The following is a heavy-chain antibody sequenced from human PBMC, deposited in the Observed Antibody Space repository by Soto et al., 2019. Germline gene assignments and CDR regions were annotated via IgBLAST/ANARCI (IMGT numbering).Heavy chain of an antibody. D-gene: IGHD2-15*01. CDR3: ARAPRNCSGGSCYFNWFDP. CDR1: GFTFSSYA. CDR2: ISGSGSST. J-gene: IGHJ5*02. Sequence: PGGSLRLSCAASGFTFSSYAMSWVRQAPGKELEWVSAISGSGSSTYYADSVKGRFTISRGNSKNTLYLQMNSLRAEDTALYYCARAPRNCSGGSCYFNWFDPWGQGTLVTVSS. V-gene: IGHV3-23*01.